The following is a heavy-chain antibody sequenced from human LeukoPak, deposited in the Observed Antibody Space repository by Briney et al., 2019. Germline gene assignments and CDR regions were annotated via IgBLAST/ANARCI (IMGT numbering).Heavy chain of an antibody. V-gene: IGHV4-61*05. Sequence: SETLSLTCTVSGGSISGSSYYWGWIRQPPGKGLEWIGYIYYSGSTNYNPSLKSRVTISVDTSKNQFSLKLSSVTAADTAVYYCARGEYYFDYWGQGTLVTVSS. CDR3: ARGEYYFDY. J-gene: IGHJ4*02. D-gene: IGHD3-10*01. CDR2: IYYSGST. CDR1: GGSISGSSYY.